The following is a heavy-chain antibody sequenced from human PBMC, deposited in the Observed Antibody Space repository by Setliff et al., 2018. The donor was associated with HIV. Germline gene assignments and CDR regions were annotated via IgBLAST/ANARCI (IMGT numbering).Heavy chain of an antibody. V-gene: IGHV3-33*01. D-gene: IGHD3-9*01. J-gene: IGHJ4*02. CDR3: ARAPGDILTAYFGGLDY. CDR1: GFTFSNYG. CDR2: IWYDGNKK. Sequence: GGSLRLSCAASGFTFSNYGMHWVRQAPGKGLEWVAVIWYDGNKKDYGDSVKGRFTISRDNSKDTLYLQMSSLRADDTAIYYCARAPGDILTAYFGGLDYWGQGALVTVSS.